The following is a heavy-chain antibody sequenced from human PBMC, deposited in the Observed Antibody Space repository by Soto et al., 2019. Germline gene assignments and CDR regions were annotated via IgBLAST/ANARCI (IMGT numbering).Heavy chain of an antibody. D-gene: IGHD6-6*01. CDR1: GGSISSSSYY. J-gene: IGHJ4*02. CDR2: IYYSGST. V-gene: IGHV4-39*01. Sequence: ETLSLTCTVSGGSISSSSYYWGWIRQPPGKGLEWIGSIYYSGSTYYNPSLKSRVTISVDTSKNQFSLKLSSVTAADTAVYYCARHGKAIAARPMDYWGQGTLVTVSS. CDR3: ARHGKAIAARPMDY.